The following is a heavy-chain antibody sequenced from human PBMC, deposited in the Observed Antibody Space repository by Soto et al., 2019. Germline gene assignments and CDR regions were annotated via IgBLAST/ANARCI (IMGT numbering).Heavy chain of an antibody. CDR1: GFTFSSYG. CDR3: ARDGGDGDYEFAVDI. Sequence: QVQLVESGGGVVQPGRSLRLSCAASGFTFSSYGMHWVRQAPGKGLEWVAVIWYDGSNKYYADSVKGRFTISRDNSKNTLYLQMNSLRAEDTAVYYCARDGGDGDYEFAVDIWGQGTMVTVSS. CDR2: IWYDGSNK. J-gene: IGHJ3*02. V-gene: IGHV3-33*01. D-gene: IGHD4-17*01.